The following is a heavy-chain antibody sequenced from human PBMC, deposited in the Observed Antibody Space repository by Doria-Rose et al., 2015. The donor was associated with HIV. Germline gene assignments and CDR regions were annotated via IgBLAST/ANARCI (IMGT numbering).Heavy chain of an antibody. J-gene: IGHJ3*01. Sequence: SGFTFQDYGMSWVRQAPGKGLEWVSGINWNGGSTGYADSVKGRFTISRDNAKNFLYLQMNSLRVEDTALYYCARDVIVGGGGGDCYSTHWGQGTMVTVSP. D-gene: IGHD2-21*02. V-gene: IGHV3-20*03. CDR1: GFTFQDYG. CDR2: INWNGGST. CDR3: ARDVIVGGGGGDCYSTH.